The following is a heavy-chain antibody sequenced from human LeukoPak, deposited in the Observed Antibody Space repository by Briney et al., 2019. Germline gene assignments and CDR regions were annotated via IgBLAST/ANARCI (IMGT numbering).Heavy chain of an antibody. J-gene: IGHJ4*02. Sequence: NAGESLKISCKGSGCRFSSYWIGWVRQMPGKGLEWIGIIYPGDSECRYSPSIRGQVASSAGKSISTAFLQWSSLKASDTAMYYCVRALGYCSSGSCYYYDYWGQGTLVTVSS. CDR2: IYPGDSEC. D-gene: IGHD2-15*01. CDR3: VRALGYCSSGSCYYYDY. CDR1: GCRFSSYW. V-gene: IGHV5-51*01.